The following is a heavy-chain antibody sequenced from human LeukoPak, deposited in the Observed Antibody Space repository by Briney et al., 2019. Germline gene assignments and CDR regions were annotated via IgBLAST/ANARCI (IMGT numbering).Heavy chain of an antibody. D-gene: IGHD6-13*01. Sequence: SETLSLTCSVSGGSISGFHWSWIRQPPGKGLEWIGSIYYSGSTNYNPSLKSRVTISVDTSKNQFSLMLSSVTAADTAVYYCARRGLSSWSNFDYWGQGTLVTVSS. J-gene: IGHJ4*02. CDR3: ARRGLSSWSNFDY. CDR1: GGSISGFH. V-gene: IGHV4-59*08. CDR2: IYYSGST.